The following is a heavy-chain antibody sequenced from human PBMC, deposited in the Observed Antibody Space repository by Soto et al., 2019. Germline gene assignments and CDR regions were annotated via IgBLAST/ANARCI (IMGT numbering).Heavy chain of an antibody. CDR1: GGAFSSYA. D-gene: IGHD5-12*01. Sequence: ASVKGSCKAAGGAFSSYAISWVRQAPGQGLEWMGGIIPIFGTANYAQKFQGRVTITADESTSTAYMELSSLRSEDTAVYYCARVREMATITSFDYWGQGTLVTVSS. J-gene: IGHJ4*02. CDR2: IIPIFGTA. V-gene: IGHV1-69*13. CDR3: ARVREMATITSFDY.